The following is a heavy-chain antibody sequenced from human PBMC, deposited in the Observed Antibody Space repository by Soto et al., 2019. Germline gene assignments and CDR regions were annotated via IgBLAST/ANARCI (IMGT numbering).Heavy chain of an antibody. V-gene: IGHV4-59*08. Sequence: SETLSLTCTVSGGSISSYYWSWIRQPPGKGLEWIGYIYYSGSTNYNPSLKSRVTISVDTSKNQFSLKLSSVTAADTAVYYCARQGRFPIAAARTYYYYYMDVWGKGTTVTVSS. CDR1: GGSISSYY. CDR2: IYYSGST. D-gene: IGHD6-13*01. J-gene: IGHJ6*03. CDR3: ARQGRFPIAAARTYYYYYMDV.